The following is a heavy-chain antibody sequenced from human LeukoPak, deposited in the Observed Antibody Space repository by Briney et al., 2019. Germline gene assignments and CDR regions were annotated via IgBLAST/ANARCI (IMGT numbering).Heavy chain of an antibody. CDR1: GGSISSGGYS. Sequence: PSETLSLTCTVSGGSISSGGYSWSWIRQHPGKGLEWMGYIYYSGGTYYNPSLKSRVTISVDTSKNQFSLKLSSVTAADTAVYYCARHHPHWLRESGGYSTYFDYWGQGTLVTVSS. CDR2: IYYSGGT. V-gene: IGHV4-31*03. CDR3: ARHHPHWLRESGGYSTYFDY. J-gene: IGHJ4*02. D-gene: IGHD5-12*01.